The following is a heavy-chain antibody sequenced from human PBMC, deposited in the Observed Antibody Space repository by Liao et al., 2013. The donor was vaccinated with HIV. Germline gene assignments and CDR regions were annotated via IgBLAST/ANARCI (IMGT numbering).Heavy chain of an antibody. CDR1: GGSLSTNY. J-gene: IGHJ6*03. D-gene: IGHD1-26*01. CDR2: INHGGST. V-gene: IGHV4-34*01. CDR3: ARARVDGGSYRLGYIYYMDV. Sequence: QVRLQLRGAGLLNPSETLSLSCSVYGGSLSTNYWSWIRQSPGKGLEWIGEINHGGSTNYNPSLKSRVTISVDTSKNQFSLKLSSVTAADTAVYYCARARVDGGSYRLGYIYYMDVWGKGTTVTVSS.